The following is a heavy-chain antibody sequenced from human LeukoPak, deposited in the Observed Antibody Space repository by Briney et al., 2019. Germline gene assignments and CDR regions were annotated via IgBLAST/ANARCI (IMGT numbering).Heavy chain of an antibody. Sequence: PGGSLRLSCAASGFTFSSYSMNWVRQAPGKGLEWVSHISSSSSTIYYADSVKGRFTISRDNAKNSLYLQMNSLRDEDTAVYYCARETYYYDSSGYYFIDYWGQGTLVTVSS. J-gene: IGHJ4*02. D-gene: IGHD3-22*01. V-gene: IGHV3-48*02. CDR2: ISSSSSTI. CDR1: GFTFSSYS. CDR3: ARETYYYDSSGYYFIDY.